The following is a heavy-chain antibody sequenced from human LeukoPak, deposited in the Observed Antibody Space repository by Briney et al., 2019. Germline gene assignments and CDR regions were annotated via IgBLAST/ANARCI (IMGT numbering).Heavy chain of an antibody. CDR2: IYYSGST. V-gene: IGHV4-39*07. CDR3: ARGFSGDPLDY. J-gene: IGHJ4*02. Sequence: SETLSLTCTVSGGSISSSSCYWGWIRQPPGKGLEWIGSIYYSGSTYYNPSLKSRVTISVDTSKNQFSLKLSSVTAADTAVYYCARGFSGDPLDYWGQGTLVTVSS. CDR1: GGSISSSSCY. D-gene: IGHD2-21*01.